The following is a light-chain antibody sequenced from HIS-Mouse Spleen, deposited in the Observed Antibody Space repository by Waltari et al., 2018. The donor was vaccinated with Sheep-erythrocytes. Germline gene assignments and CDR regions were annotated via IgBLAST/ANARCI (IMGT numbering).Light chain of an antibody. V-gene: IGLV3-1*01. J-gene: IGLJ3*02. CDR1: KLGDKY. CDR3: QAWDSSTAWV. CDR2: QDS. Sequence: SYELTQPPSVSVSPGQTASITCSGDKLGDKYACWYQQKPGQSPVLVIYQDSKRPSGIPWRFPGSNSGNTATLTISGTQAMDEADYYGQAWDSSTAWVFGGGTKLTVL.